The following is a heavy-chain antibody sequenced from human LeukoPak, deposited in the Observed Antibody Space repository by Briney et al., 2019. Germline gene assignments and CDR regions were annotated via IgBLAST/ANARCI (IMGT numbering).Heavy chain of an antibody. D-gene: IGHD3-9*01. V-gene: IGHV4-34*01. J-gene: IGHJ5*02. Sequence: SETLSLTCAVYGGSFSGYYWSWIRQPPGKGLEWIGEINHSGSTNYNPSLKSRVTISVDTSKNQFSLKLSSVTAADTAVYYCARHYYDILTGFDPWGQGTLVTVSS. CDR2: INHSGST. CDR3: ARHYYDILTGFDP. CDR1: GGSFSGYY.